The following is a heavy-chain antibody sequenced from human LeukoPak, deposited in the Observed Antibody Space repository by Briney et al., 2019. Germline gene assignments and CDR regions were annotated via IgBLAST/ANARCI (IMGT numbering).Heavy chain of an antibody. V-gene: IGHV4-34*01. Sequence: SETLSLTCAVFGGSFSGFYCSWIRQSPGKGLEWIGEINHRGSTTYNPSLKSRVTISVDTSKNQFSLKLSSVTAADTAVYYCARQTGGYYMDVWGKGTTVTVSS. J-gene: IGHJ6*03. CDR2: INHRGST. CDR3: ARQTGGYYMDV. D-gene: IGHD3-16*01. CDR1: GGSFSGFY.